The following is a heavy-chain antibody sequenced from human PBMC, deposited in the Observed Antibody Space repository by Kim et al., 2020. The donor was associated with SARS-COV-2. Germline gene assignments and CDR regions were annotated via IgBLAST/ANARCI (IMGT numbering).Heavy chain of an antibody. CDR2: ISGSGGST. CDR1: GFTFSSYA. Sequence: GGSLRLSCAASGFTFSSYAMSWVRQAPGKGLEWVSAISGSGGSTYYADSVKGRFTISRDNSKNTLYLQMNSLRAEDTAVYYCAKDPLNGGYEAINWFDPWGQGTLVTVSS. J-gene: IGHJ5*02. CDR3: AKDPLNGGYEAINWFDP. D-gene: IGHD5-12*01. V-gene: IGHV3-23*01.